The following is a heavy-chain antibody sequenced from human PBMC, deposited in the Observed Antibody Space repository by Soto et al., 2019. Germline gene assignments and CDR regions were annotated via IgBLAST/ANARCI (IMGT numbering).Heavy chain of an antibody. D-gene: IGHD3-16*01. J-gene: IGHJ4*02. Sequence: QVQLQESGPGLVEPSETLSLTCKVSAASISFSSYYWAWIRQPPGKALEWLGSVYHSGITSYNPSLESRVTISLDTSKSQCSLRLTSVSAADTAVYYCVRHALRMITVGGVNQHWGQGTLVTVSS. CDR2: VYHSGIT. CDR1: AASISFSSYY. CDR3: VRHALRMITVGGVNQH. V-gene: IGHV4-39*01.